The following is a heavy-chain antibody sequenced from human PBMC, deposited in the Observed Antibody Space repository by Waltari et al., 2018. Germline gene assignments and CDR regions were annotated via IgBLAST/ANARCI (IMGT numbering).Heavy chain of an antibody. Sequence: EVQLLESGGGLVQPGGSLRLSCAASGFTFSSYAMSWVRQAPGKGLEWVSVIYSGGSTYYADAVKGRFTISRDNSKNTLYLQMNSLRAEDTAVYYCAKGLFDWRPDAFDIWGQGTMVTVSS. V-gene: IGHV3-23*03. CDR2: IYSGGST. CDR1: GFTFSSYA. J-gene: IGHJ3*02. CDR3: AKGLFDWRPDAFDI. D-gene: IGHD1-1*01.